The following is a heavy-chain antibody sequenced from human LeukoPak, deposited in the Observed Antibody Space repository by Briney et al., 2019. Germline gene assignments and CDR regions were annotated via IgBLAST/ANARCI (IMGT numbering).Heavy chain of an antibody. J-gene: IGHJ4*02. V-gene: IGHV4-4*07. Sequence: PSETLSLTCTVSGGSIRSYYWSWIRQPAGKGLEWIGRIYSSGSTDYNPSLKSRVTMSVDTSKNQFSLKLSSVTAADTAVYYCARGSVYYYDSSGFDYWGQGTLVTVSS. CDR1: GGSIRSYY. CDR3: ARGSVYYYDSSGFDY. D-gene: IGHD3-22*01. CDR2: IYSSGST.